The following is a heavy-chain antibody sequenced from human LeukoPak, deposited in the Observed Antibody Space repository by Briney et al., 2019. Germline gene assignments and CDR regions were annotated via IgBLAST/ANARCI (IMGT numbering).Heavy chain of an antibody. CDR1: GFNFNDKA. Sequence: PGGSLSLSCVASGFNFNDKAMHWVRQAPGKGLEWVSSISWNSDFIDYADSVKGRFTVSRDNAKTSLYLQMNSVRDEDTAFYYCAKTPYSSGRSPFDYWGQGTLVTVSS. J-gene: IGHJ4*02. CDR2: ISWNSDFI. V-gene: IGHV3-9*01. CDR3: AKTPYSSGRSPFDY. D-gene: IGHD6-19*01.